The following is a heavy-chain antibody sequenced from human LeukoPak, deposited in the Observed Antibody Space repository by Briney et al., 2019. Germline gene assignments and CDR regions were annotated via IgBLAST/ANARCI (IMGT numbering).Heavy chain of an antibody. CDR3: AKDYYYDSSGRYYYYYMDV. D-gene: IGHD3-22*01. J-gene: IGHJ6*03. CDR2: ISGSGGST. V-gene: IGHV3-23*01. Sequence: GGSLRLSCAVSGFTFSSYGMSWVRQAPGKGLEWVSGISGSGGSTYYADSVKGRFTISRDNSKNTLYLQMNSLRAEDTAVYYCAKDYYYDSSGRYYYYYMDVWGKGTTVTVSS. CDR1: GFTFSSYG.